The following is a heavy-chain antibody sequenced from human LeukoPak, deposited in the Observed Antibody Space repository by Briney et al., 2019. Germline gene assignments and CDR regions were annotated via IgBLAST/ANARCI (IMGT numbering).Heavy chain of an antibody. CDR3: ASDIVVVPAARRRTTFDY. V-gene: IGHV3-30*01. Sequence: GRSLRLSCAASGFTFSSYAMHWARQAPGKGLEWVAVISYDGSNKYYADSVKGRFTISRDNSKNTLYLQMNSLRAEDTAVYYCASDIVVVPAARRRTTFDYWGQGTLVTVSS. J-gene: IGHJ4*02. CDR1: GFTFSSYA. D-gene: IGHD2-2*01. CDR2: ISYDGSNK.